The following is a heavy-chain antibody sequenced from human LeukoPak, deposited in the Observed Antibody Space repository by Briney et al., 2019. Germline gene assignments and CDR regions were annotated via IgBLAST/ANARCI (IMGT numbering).Heavy chain of an antibody. V-gene: IGHV3-30*02. CDR1: GFTFSIYG. J-gene: IGHJ5*02. Sequence: LGGSLRLSCAASGFTFSIYGMHWVRQAPGKGLEWVAFIWFDGSNKYYADSVKGRFTISRDNSKNTLYLQMNSLRADDTAVYYCASRGITGTTSYNYFDPWGRGTLVTVSS. CDR2: IWFDGSNK. D-gene: IGHD1-7*01. CDR3: ASRGITGTTSYNYFDP.